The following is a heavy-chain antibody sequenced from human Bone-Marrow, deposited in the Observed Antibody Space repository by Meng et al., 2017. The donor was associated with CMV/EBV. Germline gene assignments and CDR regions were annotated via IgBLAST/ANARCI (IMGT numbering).Heavy chain of an antibody. Sequence: GGSLRLSCAASGFTFSNAWMSWVRQAPGKGLEWVGRIKSKTDGGTTDYAAPVKGRFTISRDDSKNTLYLQMNSPKTEDTAVYYCTTDADDFYYYYGMDVWGQGTTVTVSS. J-gene: IGHJ6*02. CDR1: GFTFSNAW. CDR2: IKSKTDGGTT. CDR3: TTDADDFYYYYGMDV. D-gene: IGHD1-1*01. V-gene: IGHV3-15*01.